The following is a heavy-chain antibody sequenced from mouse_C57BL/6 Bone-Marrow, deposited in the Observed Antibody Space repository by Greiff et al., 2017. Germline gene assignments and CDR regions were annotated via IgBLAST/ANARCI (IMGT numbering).Heavy chain of an antibody. CDR2: IYPGSGNT. J-gene: IGHJ3*01. CDR3: ANSYYYGSSDDWFAY. CDR1: GYTFTDYY. D-gene: IGHD1-1*01. Sequence: VQLQQSGAELVRPGASVKLSCKASGYTFTDYYINWVKQRPGQGLEWIARIYPGSGNTYYNEKFKGKATLTAEQSSSTAYMQLSSLTFEDSDVYFCANSYYYGSSDDWFAYWGQGTLVTVSA. V-gene: IGHV1-76*01.